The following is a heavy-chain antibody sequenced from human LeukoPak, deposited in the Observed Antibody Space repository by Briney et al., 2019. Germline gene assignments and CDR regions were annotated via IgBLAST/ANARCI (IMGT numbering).Heavy chain of an antibody. CDR2: VSTSGGDT. CDR3: ARVVSSWYRPHDY. D-gene: IGHD6-13*01. CDR1: GFTFSTYA. J-gene: IGHJ4*02. Sequence: GGSLRLSCAASGFTFSTYAMSWVRQAPGKGLEWVSSVSTSGGDTYNADSVKGRFTISRDNSKNTLYLQMNSLRAEDTAVYYCARVVSSWYRPHDYWGQGTLVTVSS. V-gene: IGHV3-23*01.